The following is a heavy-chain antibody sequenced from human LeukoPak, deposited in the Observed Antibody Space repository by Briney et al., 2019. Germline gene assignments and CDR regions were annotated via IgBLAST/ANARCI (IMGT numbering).Heavy chain of an antibody. V-gene: IGHV1-69*01. Sequence: SVKVSCKAYGGTFSSYAISWVRQAPGQGLEWMGGIIPIFGTANYAQKFQGRVTITADESTSTAYMELSSLRSEDTAVYYCARGNWNSGRVRYYYYMDVWGKGTTVTVSS. CDR2: IIPIFGTA. CDR1: GGTFSSYA. D-gene: IGHD1-7*01. J-gene: IGHJ6*03. CDR3: ARGNWNSGRVRYYYYMDV.